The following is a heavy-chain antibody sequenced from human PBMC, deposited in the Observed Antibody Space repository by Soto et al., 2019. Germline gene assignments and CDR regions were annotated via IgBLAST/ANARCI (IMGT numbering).Heavy chain of an antibody. CDR2: ISYDGSNK. J-gene: IGHJ4*02. CDR1: GFTFSSYG. D-gene: IGHD3-3*01. CDR3: AKVAIFGVVTDYFDY. Sequence: QVQLVESGGGVVQPGRSLRLSCAASGFTFSSYGMHWVRQAPGKGLEWVAVISYDGSNKYYADSVKGRFTISRDNSKNTLYLQMNSLRAEDTAVYYCAKVAIFGVVTDYFDYWGQGTLVTVSS. V-gene: IGHV3-30*18.